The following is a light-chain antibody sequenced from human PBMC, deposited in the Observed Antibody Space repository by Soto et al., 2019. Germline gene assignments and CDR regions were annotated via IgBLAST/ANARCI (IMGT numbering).Light chain of an antibody. CDR2: AAS. V-gene: IGKV3-15*01. Sequence: VMTQSPATLSVSPGERATLSCRASQSIERRLAWYQQRPGQAPRILIYAASTRATGIPARFSGSGSGTEFTLTISGLQSEDFGVYYCQQYRSWRTFGQGTNVEIK. CDR3: QQYRSWRT. J-gene: IGKJ1*01. CDR1: QSIERR.